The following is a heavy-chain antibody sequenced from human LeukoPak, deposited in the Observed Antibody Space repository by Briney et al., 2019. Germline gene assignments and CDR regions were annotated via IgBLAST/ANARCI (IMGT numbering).Heavy chain of an antibody. CDR2: IIPIFGTA. CDR1: GGTFSSYA. D-gene: IGHD2-15*01. J-gene: IGHJ4*02. V-gene: IGHV1-69*06. CDR3: ARGPRLGYCSGGSCYWRTDY. Sequence: SVKVSCKASGGTFSSYAISWVRQAPGQGLEWMGGIIPIFGTANYAQKFQGRVTITADKSTSTAYMELSSLRSEDTAVYYCARGPRLGYCSGGSCYWRTDYWGQRTLVTVSS.